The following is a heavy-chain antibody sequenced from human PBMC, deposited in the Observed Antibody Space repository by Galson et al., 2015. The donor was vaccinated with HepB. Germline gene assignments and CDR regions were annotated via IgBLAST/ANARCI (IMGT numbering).Heavy chain of an antibody. CDR3: ARDQYYDSSGSYDY. D-gene: IGHD3-22*01. V-gene: IGHV3-48*02. CDR2: IRSNTYTT. J-gene: IGHJ4*02. Sequence: SLRLSCAASGFAFNSFSMNWVRQAPGKGLEWVSHIRSNTYTTYYTDSVKGRFTISRDNAKNSLFLQMGSLRDEDTAVYYCARDQYYDSSGSYDYWGQGTLVTVSS. CDR1: GFAFNSFS.